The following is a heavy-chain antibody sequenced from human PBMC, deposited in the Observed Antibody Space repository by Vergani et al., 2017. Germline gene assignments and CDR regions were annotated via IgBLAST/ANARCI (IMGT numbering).Heavy chain of an antibody. J-gene: IGHJ6*02. D-gene: IGHD3-10*01. V-gene: IGHV1-18*04. CDR1: GYTFTSYG. CDR3: ARWRYYGSGSYWVYYYGMDV. Sequence: QVQLVQSGAEVKKPGASVKVSCKASGYTFTSYGISWVRQAPGQGLEWMGWISAYNGNTNYAQKLQGRVTMTTDTSTSTAYMELSSLRSEDTAVYYCARWRYYGSGSYWVYYYGMDVWGQGTTVTVSS. CDR2: ISAYNGNT.